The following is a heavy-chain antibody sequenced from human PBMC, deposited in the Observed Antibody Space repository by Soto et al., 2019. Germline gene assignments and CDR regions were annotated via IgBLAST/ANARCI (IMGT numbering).Heavy chain of an antibody. Sequence: GGSLRLSCAASGFTFTNYAMNWVRQAPGKGLEWVSVISGSGGAAYYADSVKGRFTISRDNSKNTLYLQMNSLRADDTALYYCAKDGGFLTYNMDVWGQGTTVTVSS. J-gene: IGHJ6*02. V-gene: IGHV3-23*01. D-gene: IGHD3-3*01. CDR3: AKDGGFLTYNMDV. CDR1: GFTFTNYA. CDR2: ISGSGGAA.